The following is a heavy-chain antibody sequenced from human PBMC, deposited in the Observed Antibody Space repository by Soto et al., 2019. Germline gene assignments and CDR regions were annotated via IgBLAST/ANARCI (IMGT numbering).Heavy chain of an antibody. Sequence: EVVLVESGGGLVQPGGSLKLSCAASGFRFTGSAIHWVRQAPGKGLEWVGLIRNRPNSYATAYAETLKGRVTISRDDSRNTSYQQVKSLKSEDTAVYFCARACSGGSCYSASDFDYWGQGTLVTVSS. J-gene: IGHJ4*02. D-gene: IGHD2-15*01. CDR2: IRNRPNSYAT. CDR3: ARACSGGSCYSASDFDY. CDR1: GFRFTGSA. V-gene: IGHV3-73*02.